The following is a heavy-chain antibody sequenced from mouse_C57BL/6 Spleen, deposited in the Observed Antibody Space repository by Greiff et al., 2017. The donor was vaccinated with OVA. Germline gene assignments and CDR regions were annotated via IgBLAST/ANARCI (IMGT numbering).Heavy chain of an antibody. Sequence: VQLKQSGAELVRPGTSVKMSCKASGYTFTNYWIGWAKQRPGHGLEWIGDIYPGGGYTNYNEKFKGKATLTADKSSSTAYMQFSSLTSEDSAIYYCARQAAQASYYFDYWGQGTTLTVSS. CDR2: IYPGGGYT. CDR3: ARQAAQASYYFDY. CDR1: GYTFTNYW. D-gene: IGHD3-2*02. J-gene: IGHJ2*01. V-gene: IGHV1-63*01.